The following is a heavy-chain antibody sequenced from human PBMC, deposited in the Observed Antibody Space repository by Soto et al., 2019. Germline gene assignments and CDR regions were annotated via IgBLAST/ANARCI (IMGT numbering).Heavy chain of an antibody. CDR3: ARESEDLTSNFDY. CDR2: ISSTTNYI. Sequence: GGSLRLSCAASGFTFTGYSMNWVRQAPGKGLEWVSSISSTTNYIYYGDSMKGRSTISRDNAKNSLYLEMNSLRAEDTAVYYCARESEDLTSNFDYWGQGTLVTVSS. V-gene: IGHV3-21*06. J-gene: IGHJ4*02. CDR1: GFTFTGYS.